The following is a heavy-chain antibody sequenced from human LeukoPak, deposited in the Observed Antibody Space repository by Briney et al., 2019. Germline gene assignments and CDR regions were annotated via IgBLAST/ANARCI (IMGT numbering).Heavy chain of an antibody. D-gene: IGHD3-22*01. CDR3: AGFSGYLSSVDY. J-gene: IGHJ4*02. CDR2: INHSGST. Sequence: PSETLSLTCAVYGGSFSGYYWSWIRQPPGKGLEWIGEINHSGSTNYNASLKSRVTISVDTSKNQFSLKLSSVTAADTAVYYCAGFSGYLSSVDYWGQGTLVTVSS. V-gene: IGHV4-34*01. CDR1: GGSFSGYY.